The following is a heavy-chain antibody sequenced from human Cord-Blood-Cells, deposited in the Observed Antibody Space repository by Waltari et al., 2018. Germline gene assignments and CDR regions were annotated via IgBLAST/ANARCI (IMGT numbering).Heavy chain of an antibody. CDR2: ISYDGSNK. Sequence: QVQLVESGGGVVQPGRSLRLSCAASGFTFSSYAMHWVRQAPGKGLEWVAVISYDGSNKYYADSVKGRFTISRDNSKNTLYLQMNSLRAEDTAVYYCARGPIAAAGTWGQGTLV. V-gene: IGHV3-30-3*01. J-gene: IGHJ4*02. D-gene: IGHD6-13*01. CDR1: GFTFSSYA. CDR3: ARGPIAAAGT.